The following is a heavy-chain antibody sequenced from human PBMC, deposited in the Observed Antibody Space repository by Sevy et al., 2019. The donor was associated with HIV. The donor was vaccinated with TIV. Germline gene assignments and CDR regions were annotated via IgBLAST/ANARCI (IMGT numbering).Heavy chain of an antibody. V-gene: IGHV4-59*08. CDR2: IYYNGHI. D-gene: IGHD1-26*01. CDR3: AGENAWGRGYS. J-gene: IGHJ4*02. CDR1: GGSITSLY. Sequence: SETLSLTCTVSGGSITSLYWNWIRQPPGKGLEWIGNIYYNGHINYNPSLKSRVTLSVDTSKNQFSLRLSSVTAADTAMYYCAGENAWGRGYSWGQGTLVTVSS.